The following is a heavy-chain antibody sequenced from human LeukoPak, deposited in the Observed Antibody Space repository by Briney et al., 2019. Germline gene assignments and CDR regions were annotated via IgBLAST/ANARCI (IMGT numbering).Heavy chain of an antibody. D-gene: IGHD6-19*01. CDR2: ISSSSSYI. CDR1: GFTFSSYS. V-gene: IGHV3-21*04. J-gene: IGHJ4*02. CDR3: ARVAGSGWLPIFNY. Sequence: PGGSLRLSCAASGFTFSSYSMNWVRQAPGKGLEWVSSISSSSSYIYYADSVKGRFTISRDNAKNSLYLQMNSLRAEDTAFYYCARVAGSGWLPIFNYWGQGTLVTVSS.